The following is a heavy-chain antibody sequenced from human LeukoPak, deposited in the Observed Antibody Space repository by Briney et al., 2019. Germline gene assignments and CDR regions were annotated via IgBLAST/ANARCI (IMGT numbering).Heavy chain of an antibody. D-gene: IGHD3-22*01. Sequence: PGGSLRLSCAASGFTFSSYSMNWVRQAPGKGLEWVSAISGSGGSTYYADSVKGRFTISRDNSKNTLYLQMNSLRAEDTAVYYCAKYDSSGYYFPYWGQGTLVTVSS. J-gene: IGHJ4*02. CDR1: GFTFSSYS. V-gene: IGHV3-23*01. CDR2: ISGSGGST. CDR3: AKYDSSGYYFPY.